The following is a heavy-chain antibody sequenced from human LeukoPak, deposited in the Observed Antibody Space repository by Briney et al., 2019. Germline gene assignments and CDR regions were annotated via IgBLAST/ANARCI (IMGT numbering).Heavy chain of an antibody. D-gene: IGHD6-19*01. CDR2: IKSKADGGTT. V-gene: IGHV3-15*01. CDR3: AKGTQNSGWYSSSYYFDY. J-gene: IGHJ4*02. Sequence: GGSLRLSCAASGFTFNNAWMNWVRQAPGKGLEWVGRIKSKADGGTTDYAAPVKGRFTISRDDSKNTLYLQMNSLKTEDTAVYYCAKGTQNSGWYSSSYYFDYWGQGTLVTVSS. CDR1: GFTFNNAW.